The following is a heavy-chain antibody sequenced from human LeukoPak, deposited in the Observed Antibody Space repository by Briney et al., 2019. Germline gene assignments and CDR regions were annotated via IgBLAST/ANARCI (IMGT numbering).Heavy chain of an antibody. J-gene: IGHJ4*02. Sequence: PGGSLRLSCAASGFTFSSYAMSRVRQAPGKGLEWVSAISGSGGSTYYADSVKGRFTISRDNSKNTLYLQMNSLRAEDTAVYYCAKDVGYYYDSSGYSDYWGQGTLVTVSS. CDR1: GFTFSSYA. V-gene: IGHV3-23*01. CDR2: ISGSGGST. CDR3: AKDVGYYYDSSGYSDY. D-gene: IGHD3-22*01.